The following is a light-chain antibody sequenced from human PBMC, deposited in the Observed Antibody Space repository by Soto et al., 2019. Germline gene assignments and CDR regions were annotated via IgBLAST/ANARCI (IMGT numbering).Light chain of an antibody. CDR1: QSISSY. Sequence: DIQMPQSPSSLSASVGDSVTITCRASQSISSYLNWYTTKPGKAPKLLISAASSLQSGVPSRFSAILSGTGFTLTVRNLQPEEGATDDCQQTYSPPRTFGQGTKVDIK. J-gene: IGKJ1*01. V-gene: IGKV1-39*01. CDR3: QQTYSPPRT. CDR2: AAS.